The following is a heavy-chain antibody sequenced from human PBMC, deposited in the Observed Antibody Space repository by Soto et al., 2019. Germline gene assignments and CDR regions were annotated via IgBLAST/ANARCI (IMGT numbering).Heavy chain of an antibody. CDR1: GESFTSYW. D-gene: IGHD2-2*02. CDR3: ARILLDCSSTSCYTVPGY. J-gene: IGHJ1*01. V-gene: IGHV5-10-1*01. Sequence: XESLISSSKGSGESFTSYWISWVRQMPGKGLEWMGRIDPSDSYTNYSPSFQGHVTISADKSISTAYLQWSSLKASDTAMYYCARILLDCSSTSCYTVPGYWGQGTLVTVSS. CDR2: IDPSDSYT.